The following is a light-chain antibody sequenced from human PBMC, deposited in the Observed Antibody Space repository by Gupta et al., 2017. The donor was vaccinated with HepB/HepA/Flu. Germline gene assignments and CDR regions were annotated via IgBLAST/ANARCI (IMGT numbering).Light chain of an antibody. J-gene: IGLJ3*02. CDR3: GTWESRLSVQV. CDR1: SSNIGNNY. V-gene: IGLV1-51*01. Sequence: QSVLTQPPSVSAAPGQKVTIYCSGVSSNIGNNYVSWYQQLPGTAPKLLIYDNNKRPSGIPDRFSGSKSGTSATLGITGLQTGDEADYYCGTWESRLSVQVFGGGTKLTVL. CDR2: DNN.